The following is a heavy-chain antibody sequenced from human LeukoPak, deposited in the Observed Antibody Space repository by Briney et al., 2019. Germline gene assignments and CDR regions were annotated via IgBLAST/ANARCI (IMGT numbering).Heavy chain of an antibody. J-gene: IGHJ5*02. D-gene: IGHD1-26*01. CDR2: ISGSGGST. CDR3: ARVRSGSYNWFDP. CDR1: QFNFNKFG. Sequence: GGSLRLSCATSQFNFNKFGMTWVREAPGKGLEWVSAISGSGGSTYYADSVKGRFTISRDNAKNTLFLQMNSLRAEDTAVYYCARVRSGSYNWFDPWGQGTLVTVSS. V-gene: IGHV3-23*01.